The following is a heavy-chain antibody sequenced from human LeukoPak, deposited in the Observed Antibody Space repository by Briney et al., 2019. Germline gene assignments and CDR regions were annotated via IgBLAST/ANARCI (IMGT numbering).Heavy chain of an antibody. Sequence: GGSLRLSCAASGFTFSSYAMSWVRQAPGKGLEWVSGISWNSGSIGYADSVKGRFTISRDNAKNSLYLQMNSLRAEDTALYYCAKAPRGYSYGIDYWGQGTLVTVSS. J-gene: IGHJ4*02. CDR1: GFTFSSYA. D-gene: IGHD5-18*01. CDR3: AKAPRGYSYGIDY. CDR2: ISWNSGSI. V-gene: IGHV3-9*01.